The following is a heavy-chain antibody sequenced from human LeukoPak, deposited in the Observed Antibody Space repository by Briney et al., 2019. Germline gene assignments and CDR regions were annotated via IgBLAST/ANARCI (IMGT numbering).Heavy chain of an antibody. CDR2: IDWDDDK. J-gene: IGHJ4*02. Sequence: SGPALVKPTLTLTLTCTFSGFSLSTSGMCVSWIRQPPGKALEWLARIDWDDDKYYSTSLKTRLTISKDTSKNQVVLTMTNMDPVDTATYYCARNPAVSGQSYFDYWGQGTLVTVSS. CDR3: ARNPAVSGQSYFDY. D-gene: IGHD2-15*01. CDR1: GFSLSTSGMC. V-gene: IGHV2-70*11.